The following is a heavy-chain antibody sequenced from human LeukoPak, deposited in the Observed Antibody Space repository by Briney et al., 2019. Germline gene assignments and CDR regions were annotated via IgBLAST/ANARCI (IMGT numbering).Heavy chain of an antibody. J-gene: IGHJ5*02. Sequence: SVKVSCKASGGTFSSYAISWVRQAPGQGLEWMGGIIPIFGTANYAQKFQGRVTITTDESTSTAYMELSSLRSEDTAVYYCARDRAKRIPIFGVVRNTWFDPWGQGTLVTVSS. V-gene: IGHV1-69*05. D-gene: IGHD3-3*01. CDR3: ARDRAKRIPIFGVVRNTWFDP. CDR2: IIPIFGTA. CDR1: GGTFSSYA.